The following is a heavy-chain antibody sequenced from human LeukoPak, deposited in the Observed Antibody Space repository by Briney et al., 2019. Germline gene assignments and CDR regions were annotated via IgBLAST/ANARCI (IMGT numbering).Heavy chain of an antibody. V-gene: IGHV3-21*06. D-gene: IGHD6-13*01. CDR2: ISSSSSYI. Sequence: GGSLRLSCAASGFTFSTYSMNWVRQAPGKGLEWVSSISSSSSYIYYADSLKGRFTIFRDNAKNSLYLQMNSLRAEDTAVYYCARAGAAAGPASPENFDYWGQGTLVTVSS. CDR1: GFTFSTYS. J-gene: IGHJ4*02. CDR3: ARAGAAAGPASPENFDY.